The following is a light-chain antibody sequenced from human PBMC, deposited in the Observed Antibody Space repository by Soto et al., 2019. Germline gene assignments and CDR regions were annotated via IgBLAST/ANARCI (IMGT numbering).Light chain of an antibody. CDR1: QSISIW. V-gene: IGKV1-5*03. CDR2: KAS. J-gene: IGKJ1*01. CDR3: QQYNSDST. Sequence: IQMTQSPSTLSASVGDRFTITCRASQSISIWLAWYQQKPGKAPKLLIYKASSLESEVPSRFSGSGSGTEFTLTINSLQPDDSATYYCQQYNSDSTFGQGTKVEIK.